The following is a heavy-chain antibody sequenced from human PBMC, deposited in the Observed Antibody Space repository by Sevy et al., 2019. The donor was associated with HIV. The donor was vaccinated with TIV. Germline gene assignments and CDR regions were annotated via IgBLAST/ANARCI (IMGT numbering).Heavy chain of an antibody. J-gene: IGHJ6*02. V-gene: IGHV6-1*01. Sequence: KQSQTLSLTCAISGDSVSTSSATWNWFRQSPSRGLEWLGRTYYRSKWSSDYEVSVKGRVTINPDTSKNQFSLHLESVTPEDTAVRYCARGDELNSYYYGMDVWGQGTTVTVSS. D-gene: IGHD1-7*01. CDR2: TYYRSKWSS. CDR1: GDSVSTSSAT. CDR3: ARGDELNSYYYGMDV.